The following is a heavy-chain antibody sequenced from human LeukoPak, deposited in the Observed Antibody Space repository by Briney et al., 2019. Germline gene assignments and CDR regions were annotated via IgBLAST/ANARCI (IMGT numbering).Heavy chain of an antibody. V-gene: IGHV4-39*07. Sequence: SETLSLTCTVSGASISSGRYYRAWIRQPPGKGLEWIGNIYYTGTTYYNPSLKSRVIISVDTSKNQFSLKLSSVTAADTAVYYCARDTAAGDNWFDPWGQGTLVTVSS. CDR3: ARDTAAGDNWFDP. D-gene: IGHD6-13*01. CDR2: IYYTGTT. J-gene: IGHJ5*02. CDR1: GASISSGRYY.